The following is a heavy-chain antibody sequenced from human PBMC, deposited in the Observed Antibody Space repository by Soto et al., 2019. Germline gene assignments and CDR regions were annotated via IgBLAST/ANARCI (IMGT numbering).Heavy chain of an antibody. V-gene: IGHV3-7*01. CDR3: ARALYSSSSGMAPY. D-gene: IGHD6-6*01. CDR1: GFTFSNYW. J-gene: IGHJ4*02. Sequence: VQLVESGGGLVQPGGSLSLSCAASGFTFSNYWMTWVRQAPGKGLEWVANINQDGNEKYYVDSVKGRFTISRDNAKNSLYLQMNSLRVEYTALYYCARALYSSSSGMAPYWGQGTLVIVSS. CDR2: INQDGNEK.